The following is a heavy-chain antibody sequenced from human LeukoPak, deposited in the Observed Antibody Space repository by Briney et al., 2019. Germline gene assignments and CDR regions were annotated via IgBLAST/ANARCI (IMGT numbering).Heavy chain of an antibody. J-gene: IGHJ5*02. V-gene: IGHV5-51*01. Sequence: GESLKISGMGSGYSFTSYWIGWARQMPWKGLEWMGIIYPGDSDTRYSPSFQGQVTISADKSISTAYLQWSSLKASDTAMYYCARRYKDSGYDFRCFDPWGQGTLVTVSS. CDR3: ARRYKDSGYDFRCFDP. CDR2: IYPGDSDT. CDR1: GYSFTSYW. D-gene: IGHD5-12*01.